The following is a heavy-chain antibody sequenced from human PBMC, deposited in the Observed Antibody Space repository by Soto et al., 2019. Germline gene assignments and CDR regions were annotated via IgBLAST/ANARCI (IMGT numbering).Heavy chain of an antibody. Sequence: QGQLVQSGAEVKKPGASVKVSCTASGNTFTNFGVTWVRQAPGHWLEWMGWISAYTDDPNYAQKFQGRDTMTIDTSTSKAYLDLRSLTSDDTAVDYCARVIPGAEAWFDPWGQGTLVTVSS. V-gene: IGHV1-18*01. D-gene: IGHD2-2*01. CDR2: ISAYTDDP. CDR3: ARVIPGAEAWFDP. CDR1: GNTFTNFG. J-gene: IGHJ5*02.